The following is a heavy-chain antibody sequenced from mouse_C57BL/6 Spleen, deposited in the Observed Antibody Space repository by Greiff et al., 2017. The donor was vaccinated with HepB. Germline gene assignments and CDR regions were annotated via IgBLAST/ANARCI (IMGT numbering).Heavy chain of an antibody. J-gene: IGHJ1*03. Sequence: QVQLQQSGPELVKPGASVKISCKASGYAFSSSWMNWVKQRPGKGLEWIGRIYPGDGDTNYNGKFKGKATLTADKSSSTAYMQLSSLTSEDSSVYFCAIFITRYFDVWGTGTTVTVSS. CDR3: AIFITRYFDV. V-gene: IGHV1-82*01. D-gene: IGHD1-1*01. CDR1: GYAFSSSW. CDR2: IYPGDGDT.